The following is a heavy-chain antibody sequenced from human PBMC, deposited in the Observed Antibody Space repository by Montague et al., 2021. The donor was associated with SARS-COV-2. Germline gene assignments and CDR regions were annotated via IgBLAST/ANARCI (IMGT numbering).Heavy chain of an antibody. J-gene: IGHJ6*03. D-gene: IGHD4-23*01. V-gene: IGHV4-31*03. CDR3: ASTYGGNLGYYYYMDV. CDR1: GGSISSGGYY. CDR2: IYYSGST. Sequence: TLSLTCTVSGGSISSGGYYWSWIRQHPGKSLEWIGYIYYSGSTYYNPSLKSRVTISVDTSKNQFSLKLSSVTAADTAVYYCASTYGGNLGYYYYMDVWGKGTTVTVSS.